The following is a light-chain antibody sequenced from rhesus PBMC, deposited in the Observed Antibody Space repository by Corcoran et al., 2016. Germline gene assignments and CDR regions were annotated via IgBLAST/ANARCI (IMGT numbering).Light chain of an antibody. CDR2: RAS. CDR1: QGISNW. V-gene: IGKV1-69*01. CDR3: QQHNNSPYS. J-gene: IGKJ2*01. Sequence: DIQMTQSPSSLSASVGDRVTITCRASQGISNWLAWFQQKPGKPPKLLIYRASNLETGVPSRFSGSGSGTDFTLTISSLQPEDIATYYFQQHNNSPYSFCQGTKVEIK.